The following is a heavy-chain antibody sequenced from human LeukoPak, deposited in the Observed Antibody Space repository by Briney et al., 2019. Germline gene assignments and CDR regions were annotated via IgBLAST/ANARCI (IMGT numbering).Heavy chain of an antibody. CDR2: INHSGST. D-gene: IGHD2-8*01. V-gene: IGHV4-34*01. CDR1: GGSFSGYY. J-gene: IGHJ4*02. Sequence: SETLSLTCAVYGGSFSGYYWSWIRQPPGKGLEWIGEINHSGSTIYNPSLKSRVTISVDASKNQFSLNLNSVTAADTAVYYCARGGSSCTNGVCYTVEGVFYPRYFDYWGQGTLVTVSS. CDR3: ARGGSSCTNGVCYTVEGVFYPRYFDY.